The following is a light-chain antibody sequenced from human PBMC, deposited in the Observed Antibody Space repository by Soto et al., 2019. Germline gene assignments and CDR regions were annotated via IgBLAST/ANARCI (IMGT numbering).Light chain of an antibody. Sequence: DIQMTQSPSSLSASVGDRVTITCRASQTIRYSLNWYQQKPGKAPKILIYDASTLQSGVPPGFSGSGSGTDFALTISSLQPEDFATYYCHQSAGSLTWTFGQGTRVEAK. CDR2: DAS. J-gene: IGKJ1*01. V-gene: IGKV1-39*01. CDR1: QTIRYS. CDR3: HQSAGSLTWT.